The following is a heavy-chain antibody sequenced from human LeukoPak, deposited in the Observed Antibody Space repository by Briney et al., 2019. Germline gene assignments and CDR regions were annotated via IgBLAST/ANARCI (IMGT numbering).Heavy chain of an antibody. D-gene: IGHD5-18*01. CDR1: GFTFSSYS. J-gene: IGHJ4*02. Sequence: GGSLRLSCAASGFTFSSYSMNWVRQAPGKGLEWISYISGSSSPIYYADSVKGRFTISRDNAKNSLYLQMNSLRAEDTAVYYCAKVYPTPDTAMVQYWGQGTLVTVSS. V-gene: IGHV3-48*04. CDR3: AKVYPTPDTAMVQY. CDR2: ISGSSSPI.